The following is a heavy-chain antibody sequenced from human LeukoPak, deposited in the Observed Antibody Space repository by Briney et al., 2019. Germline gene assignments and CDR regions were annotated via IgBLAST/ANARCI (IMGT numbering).Heavy chain of an antibody. J-gene: IGHJ4*02. Sequence: PGGSLRLSCAASGFTFSNGWMSWVRQAPGKGLEWVSYISSSGSTIYYADSVKGRFTISRDNAKNSLYLRMNSLRAEDTAVYYCARDRSDTYFDYWGQGTLVTVSS. CDR1: GFTFSNGW. D-gene: IGHD6-25*01. CDR3: ARDRSDTYFDY. V-gene: IGHV3-11*04. CDR2: ISSSGSTI.